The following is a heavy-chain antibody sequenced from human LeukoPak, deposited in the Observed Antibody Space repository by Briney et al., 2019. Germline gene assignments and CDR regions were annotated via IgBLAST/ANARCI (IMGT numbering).Heavy chain of an antibody. V-gene: IGHV5-51*01. Sequence: GESLKISCKGSGYSFTSYWIGWVRQMPGKGLEWMGIIYPGGSDTRYSPSFQGQVTISADKSISTAYLQWSSLKASDTAMYYCATTRAVPPPRLHTYGMDVWGRGTTVTVSS. J-gene: IGHJ6*02. CDR2: IYPGGSDT. CDR3: ATTRAVPPPRLHTYGMDV. D-gene: IGHD4-11*01. CDR1: GYSFTSYW.